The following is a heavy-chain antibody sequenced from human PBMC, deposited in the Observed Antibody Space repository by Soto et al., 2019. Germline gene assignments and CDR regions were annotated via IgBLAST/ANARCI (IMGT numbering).Heavy chain of an antibody. CDR3: AKEGSARGPNPFDP. CDR2: INPYSGVT. CDR1: GYRFTAYY. D-gene: IGHD3-10*01. V-gene: IGHV1-2*02. J-gene: IGHJ5*02. Sequence: QVQLVQSGAEVKKPGASVKVSCKASGYRFTAYYMHWVRQAPGQGLEWMGWINPYSGVTKYSQKFQDRVTVTRDTSISTAYMELSRLRFDDTAVYYCAKEGSARGPNPFDPWGQGTLVTVSS.